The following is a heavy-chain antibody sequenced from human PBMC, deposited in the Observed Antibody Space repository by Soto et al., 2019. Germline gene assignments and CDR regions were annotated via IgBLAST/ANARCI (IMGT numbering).Heavy chain of an antibody. Sequence: QVQLQESGPGLVEPSGTLSLTCAVSRGSISSNDWWTWVRQSPGKGLEWIGEIYHGGGGGITNYNPSLKSRVTISVDKSKNQFSLRLNSETAADTAMYYCAITTRAYCTPHIWGQGTMVTVSS. CDR1: RGSISSNDW. D-gene: IGHD2-8*01. CDR2: IYHGGGGGIT. CDR3: AITTRAYCTPHI. V-gene: IGHV4-4*02. J-gene: IGHJ3*02.